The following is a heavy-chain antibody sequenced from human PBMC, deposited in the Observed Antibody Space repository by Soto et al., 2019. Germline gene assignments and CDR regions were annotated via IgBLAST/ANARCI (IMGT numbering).Heavy chain of an antibody. CDR3: ASPGYCSSTSCYQGLGPHYYCGMDV. J-gene: IGHJ6*02. CDR2: INPSGGST. V-gene: IGHV1-46*01. D-gene: IGHD2-2*01. Sequence: GASVKVSCKASGYTFTSYYMHWVRQAPGQGLEWMGIINPSGGSTSYAQKFQGRVTMTRDTSTSTVYMELSSLRSEDTAVYYCASPGYCSSTSCYQGLGPHYYCGMDVWGQGTTVTVSS. CDR1: GYTFTSYY.